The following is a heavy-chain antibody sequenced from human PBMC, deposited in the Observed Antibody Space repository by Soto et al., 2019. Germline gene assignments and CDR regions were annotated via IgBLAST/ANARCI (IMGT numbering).Heavy chain of an antibody. Sequence: ASVKVSCKAPGYTFTSYGISWVRQAPGQGLEWMGWISAYNGKTNYAQNLQGRVTMTTDTSTNTVYMELRSLRSDDTAVYYCARAWYCSDGGCYSDYWGQGTLVTVSS. V-gene: IGHV1-18*01. D-gene: IGHD2-15*01. J-gene: IGHJ4*02. CDR1: GYTFTSYG. CDR3: ARAWYCSDGGCYSDY. CDR2: ISAYNGKT.